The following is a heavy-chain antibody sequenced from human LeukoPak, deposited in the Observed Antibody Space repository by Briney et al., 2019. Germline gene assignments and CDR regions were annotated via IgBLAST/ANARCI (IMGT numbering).Heavy chain of an antibody. Sequence: SQTLSLTCTVSGGSISSGGYYWSWIRQPPGKGLEWIGYIYHSGSTYYNPSLKSRVTISVDRSKNQFSLKLSSVTAADTAVYYCARERRKYSSSQGPFEYWGQGTLVTVSS. V-gene: IGHV4-30-2*01. D-gene: IGHD6-6*01. J-gene: IGHJ4*02. CDR2: IYHSGST. CDR3: ARERRKYSSSQGPFEY. CDR1: GGSISSGGYY.